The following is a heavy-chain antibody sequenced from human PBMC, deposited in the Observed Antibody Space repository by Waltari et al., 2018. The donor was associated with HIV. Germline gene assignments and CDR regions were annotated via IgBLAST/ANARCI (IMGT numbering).Heavy chain of an antibody. D-gene: IGHD2-2*01. CDR1: GYTFTSYD. J-gene: IGHJ6*02. CDR2: ENPDSGKT. CDR3: ARLGYCSSTSCYYYYYYGMDV. V-gene: IGHV1-8*01. Sequence: QVQLVQSGAEVKKPGASVKVSCKASGYTFTSYDMNWVRQAAGQGGEWMGWENPDSGKTGYAQKFQGRVTMTRNTSISTAYMELSSLRSEDTAVYYCARLGYCSSTSCYYYYYYGMDVWGQGTTVTVSS.